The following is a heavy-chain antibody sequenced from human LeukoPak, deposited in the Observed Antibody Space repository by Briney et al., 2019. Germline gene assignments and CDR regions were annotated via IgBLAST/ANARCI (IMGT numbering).Heavy chain of an antibody. CDR3: ARSPLHMGDYTDY. J-gene: IGHJ4*02. D-gene: IGHD4-17*01. Sequence: ASVKVSCKASGYTFTGYYMHWVRQAPGQGLEWMGWINPKSGGTNYAQKFQGRVTMTRDTSISTAYMELGRLRSDDTAVYYCARSPLHMGDYTDYWGQGTLVTVSS. CDR2: INPKSGGT. CDR1: GYTFTGYY. V-gene: IGHV1-2*02.